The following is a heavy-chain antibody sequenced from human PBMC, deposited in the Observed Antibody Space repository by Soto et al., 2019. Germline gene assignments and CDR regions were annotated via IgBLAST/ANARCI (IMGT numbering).Heavy chain of an antibody. CDR1: GGSISSYY. V-gene: IGHV4-59*08. CDR3: ARHRYGELDY. D-gene: IGHD3-10*01. CDR2: IYYSGST. J-gene: IGHJ4*02. Sequence: LSLTCTVSGGSISSYYWSWIRQPPGKGLEWIGYIYYSGSTNYNPSLKSRVTISVDTSKNQFSLKLSSVTAADTAVYYCARHRYGELDYWGQGTLVTVSS.